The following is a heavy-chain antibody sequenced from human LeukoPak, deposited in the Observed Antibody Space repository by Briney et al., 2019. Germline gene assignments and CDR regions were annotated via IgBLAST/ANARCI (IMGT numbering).Heavy chain of an antibody. Sequence: PGGSLRLSCAASGFTFSTSTRHWVRQAPGKGLEWVAVISYDGSNKFYADSVKGRFAISRDNSKNTLYLQMNSLRGYDSAVYYCARPLSNGYFHDSGGYYPYALDVWGQGTTVTVSS. D-gene: IGHD3-22*01. CDR3: ARPLSNGYFHDSGGYYPYALDV. V-gene: IGHV3-30*09. J-gene: IGHJ6*02. CDR2: ISYDGSNK. CDR1: GFTFSTST.